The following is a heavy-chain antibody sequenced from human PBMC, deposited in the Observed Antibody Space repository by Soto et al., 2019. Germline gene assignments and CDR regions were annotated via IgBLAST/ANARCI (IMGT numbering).Heavy chain of an antibody. V-gene: IGHV1-69*01. J-gene: IGHJ6*02. CDR2: ISPIPGTA. Sequence: QVQLVQSGAEVKKPGSSVKVSCKASGGTFGSYAISWVRQAPGQGLEWMGGISPIPGTANYAQKFQVRVTIAADESTSTAYMELSSLRSEDTAVYYCARSQGSSTSLEIYYYYYYGMDVWGQGTTVTVSS. D-gene: IGHD2-2*01. CDR1: GGTFGSYA. CDR3: ARSQGSSTSLEIYYYYYYGMDV.